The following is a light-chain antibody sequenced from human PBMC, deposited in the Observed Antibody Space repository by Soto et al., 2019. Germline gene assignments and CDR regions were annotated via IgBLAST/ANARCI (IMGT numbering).Light chain of an antibody. V-gene: IGKV3-20*01. J-gene: IGKJ1*01. CDR3: KQYGSSPLT. Sequence: EIVMTQSPATLSVSPGERATLSCRASQSVSSNLAWYQQKPGQAPRLLIDGASSRATDIPDRFSGSGSGTDFTLTIRRLEPEDFAVYYCKQYGSSPLTFGQGTKVDIK. CDR2: GAS. CDR1: QSVSSN.